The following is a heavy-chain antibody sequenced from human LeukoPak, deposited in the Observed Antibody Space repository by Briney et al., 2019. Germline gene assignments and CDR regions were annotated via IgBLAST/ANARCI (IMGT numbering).Heavy chain of an antibody. CDR2: ISGSGGTT. J-gene: IGHJ5*02. Sequence: GGSLRLSCATSGFRFSSYVMSWVRQAPGSGLEWVSSISGSGGTTNYADSVKGRFTISRDNSKNTLYLQMNSQRAEDTAVYYCAKDSGSWYGGRGDWFDPWGQGTLVTVSS. CDR3: AKDSGSWYGGRGDWFDP. D-gene: IGHD6-13*01. CDR1: GFRFSSYV. V-gene: IGHV3-23*01.